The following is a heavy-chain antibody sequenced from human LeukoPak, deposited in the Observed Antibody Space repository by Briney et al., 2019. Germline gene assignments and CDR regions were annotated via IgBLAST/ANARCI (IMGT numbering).Heavy chain of an antibody. Sequence: GASVKVSCKASGYTFASYDINWVRQATGQGLEWMGWMNPNSGNTGYAQKFQGRVTMTRNTSISTAYMELSSLRSEDTAVYYCARSPDDYDDYRTENWFDPWGQGTLVTVSS. D-gene: IGHD4-17*01. CDR2: MNPNSGNT. J-gene: IGHJ5*02. CDR3: ARSPDDYDDYRTENWFDP. V-gene: IGHV1-8*01. CDR1: GYTFASYD.